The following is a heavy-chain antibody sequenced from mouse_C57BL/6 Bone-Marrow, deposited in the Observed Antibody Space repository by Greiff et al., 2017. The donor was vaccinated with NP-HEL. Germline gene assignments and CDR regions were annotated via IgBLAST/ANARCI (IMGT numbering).Heavy chain of an antibody. J-gene: IGHJ3*01. D-gene: IGHD2-5*01. V-gene: IGHV5-6*02. CDR3: ARRSNYGAWFAY. Sequence: EVKLMESGGDLVKPGGSLKLSCAASGFTFSSYGMSWVRQTPDKRLEWVATISSGGSYTYYPDRVKGRFTISRDNAKNTLYLQMSSLKSEDTAMYYCARRSNYGAWFAYWGQGTLVTVSA. CDR1: GFTFSSYG. CDR2: ISSGGSYT.